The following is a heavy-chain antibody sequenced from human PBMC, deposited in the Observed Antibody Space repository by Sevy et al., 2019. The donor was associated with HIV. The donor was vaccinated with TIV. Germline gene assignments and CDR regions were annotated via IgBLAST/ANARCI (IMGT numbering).Heavy chain of an antibody. CDR1: GYTLTELS. CDR3: ATTKDYYDNSGYPFDS. J-gene: IGHJ4*02. D-gene: IGHD3-22*01. Sequence: ASVKVSCKVTGYTLTELSLHWVRQTSVKGLEWMGSFDPEDGETIYAQKFQGRITITEDTSTDTAYMELSSLRSEDTAVYYCATTKDYYDNSGYPFDSWGQGTLVTVSS. V-gene: IGHV1-24*01. CDR2: FDPEDGET.